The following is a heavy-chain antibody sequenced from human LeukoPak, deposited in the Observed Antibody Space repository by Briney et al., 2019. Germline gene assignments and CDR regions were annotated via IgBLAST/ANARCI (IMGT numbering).Heavy chain of an antibody. V-gene: IGHV4-34*01. J-gene: IGHJ2*01. CDR3: ARVLEGSSGQHWYFDL. CDR1: GGSFSGYY. D-gene: IGHD6-19*01. Sequence: KPSETLSLTCAVYGGSFSGYYWSWIRQPPGKGLEWSGEINHSGSTNYNPSLKSRVTISVDTSKNQFSLKLSSVTAADTAVYYCARVLEGSSGQHWYFDLWGRGTLVTVSS. CDR2: INHSGST.